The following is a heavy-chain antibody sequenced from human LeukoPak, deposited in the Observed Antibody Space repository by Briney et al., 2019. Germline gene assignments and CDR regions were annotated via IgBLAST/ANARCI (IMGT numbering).Heavy chain of an antibody. Sequence: ASVKVSCKVSGYTLTELSMHWVRQAPGKGLEWMGGFDPEDGETIYAQKFQGRVTMTEDTSTDTAYMELSSLRSEDTAVYYCATELRYGSSWSFDYWGQGTLVTVSS. CDR2: FDPEDGET. CDR3: ATELRYGSSWSFDY. CDR1: GYTLTELS. D-gene: IGHD6-13*01. V-gene: IGHV1-24*01. J-gene: IGHJ4*02.